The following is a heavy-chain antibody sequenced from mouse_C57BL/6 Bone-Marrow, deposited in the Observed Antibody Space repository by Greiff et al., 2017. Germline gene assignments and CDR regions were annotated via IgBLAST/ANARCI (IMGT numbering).Heavy chain of an antibody. Sequence: VQLQQSGAELVKPGASVKMSCTASGYTFTSYWITWVKQRPGQGLEWIGDIYPGSGSTNYNEKFKSKATLTVDTSSSTAYMQLSSLTSDDSAVYYCARRGDDYAYAMDYWGQGTSGTVSS. CDR2: IYPGSGST. D-gene: IGHD2-4*01. CDR1: GYTFTSYW. J-gene: IGHJ4*01. CDR3: ARRGDDYAYAMDY. V-gene: IGHV1-55*01.